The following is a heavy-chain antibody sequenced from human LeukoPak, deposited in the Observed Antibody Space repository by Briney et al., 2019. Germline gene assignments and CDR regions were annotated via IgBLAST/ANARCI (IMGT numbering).Heavy chain of an antibody. D-gene: IGHD1-7*01. CDR3: ARGGWNYVFNY. CDR1: GFTFNTYE. CDR2: IPSSGSTI. J-gene: IGHJ4*02. V-gene: IGHV3-48*03. Sequence: GGSVRLSCAASGFTFNTYEMNWVRQAPGKGLEWLAYIPSSGSTIYYADYVKGRFTISRDNAKNSLYLQMDSLRAEDTAVYYCARGGWNYVFNYWGQGTLVTVSS.